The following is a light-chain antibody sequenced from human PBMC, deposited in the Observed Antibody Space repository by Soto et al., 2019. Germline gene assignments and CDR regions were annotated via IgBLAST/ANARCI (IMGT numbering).Light chain of an antibody. CDR2: GAS. CDR1: QSVRSN. CDR3: QQYNNWPPIT. J-gene: IGKJ5*01. V-gene: IGKV3-15*01. Sequence: EIVMTQSPAALSVSPGERATLSCRASQSVRSNLAWYQQKPGQAPRLLIYGASIRASGIPPTFSGSGSGTDFTLTINSLQSEDFAVYYCQQYNNWPPITFGQGTRLEIK.